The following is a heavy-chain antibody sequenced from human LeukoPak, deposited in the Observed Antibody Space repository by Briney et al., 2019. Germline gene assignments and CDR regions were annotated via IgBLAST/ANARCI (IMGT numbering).Heavy chain of an antibody. Sequence: GGSLRLSCAASGFTFDDYAMHWVRQAPGKGLEWVSGIIWNSDIIGYADSVKGRFTISRDNAKNSLYLQMNSLRAEDTALYYCAKNYYGRSGNFDNWGQGTLVTVSS. CDR2: IIWNSDII. D-gene: IGHD3-22*01. V-gene: IGHV3-9*01. J-gene: IGHJ4*02. CDR1: GFTFDDYA. CDR3: AKNYYGRSGNFDN.